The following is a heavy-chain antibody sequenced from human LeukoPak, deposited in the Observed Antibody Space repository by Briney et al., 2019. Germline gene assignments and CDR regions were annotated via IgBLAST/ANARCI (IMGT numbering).Heavy chain of an antibody. CDR1: GYSISSGYY. J-gene: IGHJ1*01. CDR2: IYYSGST. Sequence: SETLSLTCAVSGYSISSGYYWGWIRQPPGKGLEWIGSIYYSGSTYYNPSLKSRVTISVDTSKNQFSLKLSSVTAADTAVYYCARGYYDSSGYYYGYFQHWGQGTLVTVSS. D-gene: IGHD3-22*01. V-gene: IGHV4-38-2*01. CDR3: ARGYYDSSGYYYGYFQH.